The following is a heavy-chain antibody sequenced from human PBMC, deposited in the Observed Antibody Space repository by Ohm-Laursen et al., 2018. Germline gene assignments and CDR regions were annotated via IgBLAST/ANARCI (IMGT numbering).Heavy chain of an antibody. V-gene: IGHV3-30*03. CDR3: ARPYCGGNCSDPIDS. CDR2: ISYDGSNK. J-gene: IGHJ4*02. Sequence: SLRLSCAASGFTFSSYGMHWVRQAPGKGLEWVAVISYDGSNKYYADSVKGRFTISRDNAKKSLFLQMNSLRVEDTAVYYCARPYCGGNCSDPIDSWGQGTLVTVSS. D-gene: IGHD2-21*02. CDR1: GFTFSSYG.